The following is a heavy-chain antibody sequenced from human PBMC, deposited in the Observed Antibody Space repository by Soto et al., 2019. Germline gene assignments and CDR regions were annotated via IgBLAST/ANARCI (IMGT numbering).Heavy chain of an antibody. CDR2: ISGSGGGT. Sequence: GGSMRLSCAASGFTFNIYAMSWVRHAPGKGLEWVSAISGSGGGTYYADSVEGRFTISRDNSKNTLYLQMNSLRTEDTAAYYCAKNSYGDSWNFGLDVWGQGTTVTVSS. CDR1: GFTFNIYA. D-gene: IGHD4-17*01. CDR3: AKNSYGDSWNFGLDV. J-gene: IGHJ6*02. V-gene: IGHV3-23*01.